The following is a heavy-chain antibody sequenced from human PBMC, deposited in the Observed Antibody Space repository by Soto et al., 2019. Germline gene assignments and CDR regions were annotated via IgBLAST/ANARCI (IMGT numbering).Heavy chain of an antibody. J-gene: IGHJ6*03. CDR1: GGSISSSSYY. CDR3: ARPQGYDFWSGYYSNYYYMDV. V-gene: IGHV4-39*01. D-gene: IGHD3-3*01. Sequence: SETLSLTCTVSGGSISSSSYYWGWIRQPPGKGLEWIGSIYYSGSTYYNPSLKSRVPISVDTSKNQFSLKLSSVTAADTAVYYCARPQGYDFWSGYYSNYYYMDVWGKGTTVTVSS. CDR2: IYYSGST.